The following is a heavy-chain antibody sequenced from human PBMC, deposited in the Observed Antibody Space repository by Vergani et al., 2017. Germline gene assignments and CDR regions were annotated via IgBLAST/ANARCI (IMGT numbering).Heavy chain of an antibody. J-gene: IGHJ4*02. CDR2: IYTSEST. D-gene: IGHD6-6*01. Sequence: QVQLQESGPGLVKPSETLSLICIVSGGSISPYSWSWIRQPAGKGLEWIGRIYTSESTNYNPSLKSRVTMSVDTSKNQFSLKLSSVTAADTAVYSCAREYSSSVGFLAYWGQGTLVTVSS. CDR1: GGSISPYS. V-gene: IGHV4-4*07. CDR3: AREYSSSVGFLAY.